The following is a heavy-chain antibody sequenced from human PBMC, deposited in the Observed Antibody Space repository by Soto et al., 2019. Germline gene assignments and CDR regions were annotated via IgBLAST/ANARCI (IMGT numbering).Heavy chain of an antibody. CDR2: INPNSGGT. D-gene: IGHD2-21*02. J-gene: IGHJ4*02. CDR1: GYTFTGYY. V-gene: IGHV1-2*02. CDR3: ARSIVVVTALDY. Sequence: SVKVSCKASGYTFTGYYMHWVRQAPGQGLEWMGWINPNSGGTNYSQKFQGRVTITRDTSASTAYMELSSLRSEDTAVYYCARSIVVVTALDYWGQGPLVTAS.